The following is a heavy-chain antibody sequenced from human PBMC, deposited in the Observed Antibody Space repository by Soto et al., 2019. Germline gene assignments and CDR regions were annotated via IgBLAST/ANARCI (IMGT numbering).Heavy chain of an antibody. J-gene: IGHJ4*02. Sequence: SETLSLTCTVSGGSISSYYWSWIRQPPGKGLEWIGYIYYSGSTNYNPSLKSRVTISVDTSKNQFSLKLSSVTAADTAVYYCARSQYDILTGFHYWGQGTLVTVSS. CDR1: GGSISSYY. D-gene: IGHD3-9*01. CDR2: IYYSGST. CDR3: ARSQYDILTGFHY. V-gene: IGHV4-59*01.